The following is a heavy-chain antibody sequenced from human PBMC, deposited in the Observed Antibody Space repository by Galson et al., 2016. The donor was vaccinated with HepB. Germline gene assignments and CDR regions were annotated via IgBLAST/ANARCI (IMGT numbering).Heavy chain of an antibody. D-gene: IGHD6-13*01. CDR3: SRDSRAYSRWSGDWY. J-gene: IGHJ4*02. CDR2: INPSGGRT. CDR1: GYTFTSYY. V-gene: IGHV1-46*01. Sequence: SVKVSCKASGYTFTSYYMHWVRQAPGQGLEWMGIINPSGGRTSYAQKFQGRVTMTRDTSTRTVYMEMSSLRAADTAVYYCSRDSRAYSRWSGDWYWGQGTMLTDSS.